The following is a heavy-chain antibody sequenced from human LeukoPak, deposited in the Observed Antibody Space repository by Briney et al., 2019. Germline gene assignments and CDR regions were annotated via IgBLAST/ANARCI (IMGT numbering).Heavy chain of an antibody. CDR1: GGSISSGGYY. D-gene: IGHD4-17*01. Sequence: SETLSLTCTVSGGSISSGGYYWSWIRQHPGKGLEWIGYIYYSGSTYYNPSLKSRVTISVDTSKNQFSLKLSSVTAADTAVYYCARVLYGDPPYYFDYWGQGTLVTVSS. CDR3: ARVLYGDPPYYFDY. V-gene: IGHV4-31*03. CDR2: IYYSGST. J-gene: IGHJ4*02.